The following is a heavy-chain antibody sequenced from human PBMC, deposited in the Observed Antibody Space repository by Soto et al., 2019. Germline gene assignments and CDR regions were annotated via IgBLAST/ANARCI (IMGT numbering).Heavy chain of an antibody. J-gene: IGHJ6*02. CDR2: IYYSGST. CDR3: ARVKNLEWAHYGMDV. V-gene: IGHV4-30-4*01. Sequence: SETLSLTWTVSGGSISSGDYYWSWIRQPPGKGLEWIGYIYYSGSTYYNPSLKSRVTISVDTSKNQFSLKLSSVTAVDTAVYYCARVKNLEWAHYGMDVWGQGTTVTVSS. CDR1: GGSISSGDYY. D-gene: IGHD3-3*01.